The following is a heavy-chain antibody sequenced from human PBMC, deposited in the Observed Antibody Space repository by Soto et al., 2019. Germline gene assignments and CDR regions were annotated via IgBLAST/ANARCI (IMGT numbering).Heavy chain of an antibody. V-gene: IGHV3-64D*06. CDR2: ISSNGGST. Sequence: GGSLRLSCSTSGFTFSSYAMHWVRQAPGKGLEYVSAISSNGGSTYYADSVKGRFTISRDNSKNTLYLQMSSLRAEDTAVYYCVKSNVEMDTITRAYYYYGMDVWGQGTTVTVSS. CDR3: VKSNVEMDTITRAYYYYGMDV. J-gene: IGHJ6*02. D-gene: IGHD5-18*01. CDR1: GFTFSSYA.